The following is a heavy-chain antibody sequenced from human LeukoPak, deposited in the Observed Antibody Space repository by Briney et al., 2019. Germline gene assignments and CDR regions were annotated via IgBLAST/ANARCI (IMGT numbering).Heavy chain of an antibody. J-gene: IGHJ4*02. D-gene: IGHD6-19*01. V-gene: IGHV3-21*01. CDR3: AGAPFSSSIDY. CDR2: ISGSSGYI. CDR1: GFTFSSYS. Sequence: PGGSLRLSCASSGFTFSSYSMNWVRQAPGTGLEWVSSISGSSGYIYYADSVKGRFTISRDNAKNSLYLQINSLRAEDTAVYYCAGAPFSSSIDYWGQGTLVTVSS.